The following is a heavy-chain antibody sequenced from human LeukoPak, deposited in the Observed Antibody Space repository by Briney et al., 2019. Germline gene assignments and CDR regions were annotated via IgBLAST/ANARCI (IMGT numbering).Heavy chain of an antibody. Sequence: GGSLRLSCVASGFSFNTYAIHWVRQAPGKGLEWVALISYNGGRKEYAESVKGRFTIDRDNSKNTVLLQMNSLRPDDTAIYSCARQEARGYLYEGLDYWGQGTLVTVSS. D-gene: IGHD3-22*01. CDR2: ISYNGGRK. J-gene: IGHJ4*02. V-gene: IGHV3-30*03. CDR3: ARQEARGYLYEGLDY. CDR1: GFSFNTYA.